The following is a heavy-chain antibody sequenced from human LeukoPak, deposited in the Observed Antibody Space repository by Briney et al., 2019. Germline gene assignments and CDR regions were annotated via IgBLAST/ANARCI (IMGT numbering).Heavy chain of an antibody. Sequence: AGSLTLSCAASGFTISSYARQWCLQAPSRGLQGGTVVTYDGSNKYYEHSLKGRFTISRDNSKNTLYLQMNSLRAEDTAVYYCARAPFGSGYPFDYWGQGTLVTVSS. J-gene: IGHJ4*02. V-gene: IGHV3-30*04. CDR1: GFTISSYA. CDR2: VTYDGSNK. CDR3: ARAPFGSGYPFDY. D-gene: IGHD5-12*01.